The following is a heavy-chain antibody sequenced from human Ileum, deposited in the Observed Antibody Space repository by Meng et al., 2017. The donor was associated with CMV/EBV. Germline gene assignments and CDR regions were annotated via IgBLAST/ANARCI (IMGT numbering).Heavy chain of an antibody. CDR1: GGSLTSYY. D-gene: IGHD3-10*01. CDR3: ARAAARGVPVDL. CDR2: IHPTGTT. Sequence: QLQEPGPRLPQPSEPLSLTCTGTGGSLTSYYWTWIRQPAGKGLEWIGRIHPTGTTDDNPSLRSRVSMSLDKSKNQFSLKLTSVTAADTAVYYCARAAARGVPVDLWGQGTLVTVS. V-gene: IGHV4-4*07. J-gene: IGHJ5*02.